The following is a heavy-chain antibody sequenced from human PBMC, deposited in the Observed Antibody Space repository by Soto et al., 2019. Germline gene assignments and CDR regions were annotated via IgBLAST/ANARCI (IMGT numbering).Heavy chain of an antibody. J-gene: IGHJ3*02. CDR2: TNSNGGST. V-gene: IGHV3-64D*06. Sequence: GGSLRLSCSASGFTFSSYAMHWVRQAPGKGLEYVSTTNSNGGSTYYADSVKGRFTISRDNSKNTLYLQMSSLRAEDTAVYYCVKGRSSGYAGAFDIWGQGTMVIVSS. D-gene: IGHD3-22*01. CDR1: GFTFSSYA. CDR3: VKGRSSGYAGAFDI.